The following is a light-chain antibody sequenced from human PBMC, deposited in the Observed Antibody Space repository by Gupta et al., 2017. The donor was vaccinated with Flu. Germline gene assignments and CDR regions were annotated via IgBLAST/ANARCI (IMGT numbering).Light chain of an antibody. V-gene: IGKV1-39*01. CDR3: LQGVTTPLT. J-gene: IGKJ3*01. CDR2: SAS. Sequence: PSSLSASLGDRVTITCRADQTISNYLSWYQQKPGKAPRLLISSASHLESGVPSRFRGSGSGTNFSLTIDSLQPDDFATYYCLQGVTTPLTFGPGTNVHIQ. CDR1: QTISNY.